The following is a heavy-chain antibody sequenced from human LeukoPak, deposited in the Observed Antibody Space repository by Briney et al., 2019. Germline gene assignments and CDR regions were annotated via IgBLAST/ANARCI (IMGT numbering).Heavy chain of an antibody. J-gene: IGHJ6*02. CDR2: IYYVGSP. CDR1: GDSIRSGGSY. V-gene: IGHV4-39*01. Sequence: SETLSLTCSVSGDSIRSGGSYWGWIRQDPRKGLEWIASIYYVGSPHYNPSLNSRRVTLSVDTTKNQFSLTLTSVTAADTAIYYCARLPITKRAMDVWGQGTTVTVSS. D-gene: IGHD3-3*01. CDR3: ARLPITKRAMDV.